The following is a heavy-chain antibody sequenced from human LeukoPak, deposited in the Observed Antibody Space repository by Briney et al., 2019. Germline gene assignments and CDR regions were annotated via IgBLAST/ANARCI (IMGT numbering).Heavy chain of an antibody. CDR3: AKEVNRGYSRAFDI. CDR1: GFTLSNYG. D-gene: IGHD5-18*01. Sequence: GGSLRLSCAASGFTLSNYGMSWVRQAPGKGLEWVSGLIDNGGYTYYADFVRGRFTISRDNSKNTLYLQMNSLRAEDTAVYYCAKEVNRGYSRAFDIWGQGTMVTVSS. V-gene: IGHV3-23*01. CDR2: LIDNGGYT. J-gene: IGHJ3*02.